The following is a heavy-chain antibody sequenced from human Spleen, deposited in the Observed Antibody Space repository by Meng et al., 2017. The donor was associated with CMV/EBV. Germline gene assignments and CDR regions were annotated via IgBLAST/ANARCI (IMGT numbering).Heavy chain of an antibody. V-gene: IGHV3-23*01. J-gene: IGHJ1*01. CDR2: ISGSGGST. CDR1: GFTFSSYA. CDR3: AKVGTRRDFQH. Sequence: GGSLRLSCAASGFTFSSYAMSWVRQAPGKGLEWVSAISGSGGSTYYADSVKGRFTISRDNSKNTMYLQTNSLRAEDTAVYYCAKVGTRRDFQHWGQGTRVTVSS.